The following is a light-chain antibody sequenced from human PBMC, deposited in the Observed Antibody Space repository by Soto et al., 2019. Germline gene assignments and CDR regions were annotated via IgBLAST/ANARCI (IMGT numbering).Light chain of an antibody. CDR1: SSNIGAGYD. CDR3: QSYDNSLSGWV. CDR2: SNI. J-gene: IGLJ3*02. Sequence: QAVVTQPPSVSGAPGQRVTISCTGSSSNIGAGYDVHWYQQLPGTAPKLLIYSNINRPSGVPDRFSGSKSGTSGSLAITGLQAEDEADYYCQSYDNSLSGWVFGGGTKVTVL. V-gene: IGLV1-40*01.